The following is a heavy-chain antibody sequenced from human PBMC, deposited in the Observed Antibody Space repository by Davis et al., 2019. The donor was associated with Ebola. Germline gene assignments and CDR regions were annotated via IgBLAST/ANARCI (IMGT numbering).Heavy chain of an antibody. CDR1: NYTFSSYG. Sequence: AASVKVSCKTSNYTFSSYGISWVRQAPGQGLEWMGWISAYTGNTNFAQKFQGRVTLTTDTSTSTAYMELRSLRSDDTAVYYCARVSVFYYGSGKCPPFDYWGQGTLVTVSS. CDR2: ISAYTGNT. J-gene: IGHJ4*02. D-gene: IGHD3-10*01. CDR3: ARVSVFYYGSGKCPPFDY. V-gene: IGHV1-18*04.